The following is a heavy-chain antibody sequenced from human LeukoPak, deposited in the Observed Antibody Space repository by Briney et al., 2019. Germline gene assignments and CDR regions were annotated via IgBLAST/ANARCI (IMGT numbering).Heavy chain of an antibody. Sequence: SETLSLTCTVSGGSISSYYWSWIRQPAGKGLEWIGRIYTSGSTNYNPSLKSRVTMSVDTSKNQFSLKLSSVTAADTAMYYCAKIALSSGSQQGSARYSDYWGQGTLVTVSS. D-gene: IGHD3-10*01. CDR3: AKIALSSGSQQGSARYSDY. V-gene: IGHV4-4*07. J-gene: IGHJ4*02. CDR2: IYTSGST. CDR1: GGSISSYY.